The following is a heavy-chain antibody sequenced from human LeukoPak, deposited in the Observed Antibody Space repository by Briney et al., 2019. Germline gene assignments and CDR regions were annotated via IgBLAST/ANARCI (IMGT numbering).Heavy chain of an antibody. CDR2: ISSSGSTI. CDR1: GFTFSSYE. V-gene: IGHV3-48*03. CDR3: AREAFQYSSENWFDP. J-gene: IGHJ5*02. Sequence: GGSLRLSCAASGFTFSSYEMNWVRQAPGKGLEWVSYISSSGSTIYYADSVKGRFTISRDNAKNSLYLQMNSLRAEDTAVYYCAREAFQYSSENWFDPWGQGTLVTVSS. D-gene: IGHD6-25*01.